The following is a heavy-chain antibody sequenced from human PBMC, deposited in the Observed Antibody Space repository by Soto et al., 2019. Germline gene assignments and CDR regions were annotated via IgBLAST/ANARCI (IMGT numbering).Heavy chain of an antibody. CDR2: INAYNGNR. J-gene: IGHJ4*02. CDR1: GYTFNTYG. D-gene: IGHD5-18*01. V-gene: IGHV1-18*01. CDR3: AVVANTAMVTTDY. Sequence: GASVKVSCKASGYTFNTYGITWVRQAPGQGLEWMAWINAYNGNRIYAQNFQGRVTVTTDTSTSAAYMELMSLTSDDTAVYCCAVVANTAMVTTDYWGKGTLVTVSS.